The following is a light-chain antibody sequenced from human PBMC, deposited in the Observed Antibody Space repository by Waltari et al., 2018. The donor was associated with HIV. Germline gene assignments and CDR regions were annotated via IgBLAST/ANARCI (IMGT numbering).Light chain of an antibody. Sequence: AIQMTQSPSSLSASVGERVTITCRASQGIGNDLGWYQQKPGKAPKVLIYAATSLQGGVPSRFSGSRYGTDFTLTISSLQPEDCATYYCLQDGSYPLTFGPGTKVDV. J-gene: IGKJ3*01. CDR2: AAT. V-gene: IGKV1-6*01. CDR3: LQDGSYPLT. CDR1: QGIGND.